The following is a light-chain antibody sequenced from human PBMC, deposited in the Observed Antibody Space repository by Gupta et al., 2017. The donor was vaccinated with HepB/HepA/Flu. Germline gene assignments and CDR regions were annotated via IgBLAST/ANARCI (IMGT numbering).Light chain of an antibody. Sequence: ELVLTQSPATLSLSPGETATLSCRASQSVDNYLAWYQQKGGQAPRLLIYDASKRATGIPARFSGSGSGTDFTLTISSLESEDFAVYYCQQRSNWPLTFGGGTKVEIK. CDR3: QQRSNWPLT. V-gene: IGKV3-11*01. CDR2: DAS. CDR1: QSVDNY. J-gene: IGKJ4*01.